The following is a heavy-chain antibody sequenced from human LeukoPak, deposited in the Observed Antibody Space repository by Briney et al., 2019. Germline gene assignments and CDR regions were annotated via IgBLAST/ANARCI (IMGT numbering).Heavy chain of an antibody. CDR1: GYTFTSYA. D-gene: IGHD6-19*01. CDR3: ARDLDSSGFDY. CDR2: INAGNGNT. J-gene: IGHJ4*02. V-gene: IGHV1-3*01. Sequence: ASVKVSCKASGYTFTSYAMHWVRQAPGQRLEWMGWINAGNGNTKYSQKFQGRVTMTRDTSTSTVYMELSSLRSEDTAVYYCARDLDSSGFDYWGQGTLVTVSS.